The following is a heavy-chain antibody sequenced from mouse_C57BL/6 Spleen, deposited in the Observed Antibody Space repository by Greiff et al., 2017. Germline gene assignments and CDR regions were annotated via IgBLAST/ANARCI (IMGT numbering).Heavy chain of an antibody. CDR3: ARKLGRDFDV. CDR2: IDPSDSYT. Sequence: VQLQQSGAELVKPGASVKLSCKASGYTFTSYWMQWVKQRPGQGLEWIGEIDPSDSYTNYNQKFKGKATLTVDTSSSTAYMQLSSLTSEDSAVYYCARKLGRDFDVWGTGTTVTVSS. CDR1: GYTFTSYW. J-gene: IGHJ1*03. D-gene: IGHD4-1*01. V-gene: IGHV1-50*01.